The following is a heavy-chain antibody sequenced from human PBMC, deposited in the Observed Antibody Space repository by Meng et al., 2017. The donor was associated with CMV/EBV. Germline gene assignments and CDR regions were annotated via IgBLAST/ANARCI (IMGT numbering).Heavy chain of an antibody. V-gene: IGHV1-69*01. CDR3: ARGGDSWYSDY. D-gene: IGHD1-26*01. CDR2: IIPVFETA. Sequence: LGHAGAKVKKPGSSVNVSCKPSGGTFRPFAISWVRQAPGEGLEWMGGIIPVFETAHYAERFQDRVTITADDSTTTAYMELSSLRADDTALYFCARGGDSWYSDYWGQGTLVTVSS. J-gene: IGHJ4*02. CDR1: GGTFRPFA.